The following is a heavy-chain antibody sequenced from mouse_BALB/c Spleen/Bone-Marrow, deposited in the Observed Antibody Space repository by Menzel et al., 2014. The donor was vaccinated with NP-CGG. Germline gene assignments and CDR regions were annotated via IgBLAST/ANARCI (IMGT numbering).Heavy chain of an antibody. CDR2: ISYSGST. CDR1: GDSITSGY. Sequence: EVMLVESGPSLVKPSQTLSLTCSVTGDSITSGYWNWIRKFPGNKLEYMGYISYSGSTYYNPSLKSRISITRDTSKNQYYLQLNSVTTEDTATYYCARRRAMGFAYWGQGTLVTVSA. V-gene: IGHV3-8*02. J-gene: IGHJ3*01. D-gene: IGHD1-1*02. CDR3: ARRRAMGFAY.